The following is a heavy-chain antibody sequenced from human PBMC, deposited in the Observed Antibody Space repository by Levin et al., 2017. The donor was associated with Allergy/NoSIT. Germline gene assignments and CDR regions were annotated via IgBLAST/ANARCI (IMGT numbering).Heavy chain of an antibody. CDR1: GYSFTSYW. CDR2: IFPSYSDT. D-gene: IGHD4-23*01. Sequence: PGESLKISCQASGYSFTSYWFGWVRQRPGKGLEWMGLIFPSYSDTRVSPSFQGQIIMSVDKSINTAYLPWSSLKASDGPMYYWAGRDSDGSNSFDYWGQGTLVTVSS. V-gene: IGHV5-51*01. J-gene: IGHJ4*02. CDR3: AGRDSDGSNSFDY.